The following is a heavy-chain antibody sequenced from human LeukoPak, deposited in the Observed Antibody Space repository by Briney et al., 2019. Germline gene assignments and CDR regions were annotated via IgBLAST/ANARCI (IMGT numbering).Heavy chain of an antibody. D-gene: IGHD6-13*01. CDR2: IYHSGST. CDR3: ARKYSSSWYASGWFDP. Sequence: SETLSLTCAVSGYSISSGYYWGWIRQPPGKGLEWIGSIYHSGSTYYNPSLKSRVTISVGTSKNQFSLKLSSVTAADTAVYYCARKYSSSWYASGWFDPWGQGTLVTVSS. J-gene: IGHJ5*02. V-gene: IGHV4-38-2*01. CDR1: GYSISSGYY.